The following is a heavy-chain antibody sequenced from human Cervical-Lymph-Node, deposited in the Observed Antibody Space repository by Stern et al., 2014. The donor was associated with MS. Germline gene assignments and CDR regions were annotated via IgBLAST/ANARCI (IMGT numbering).Heavy chain of an antibody. CDR2: INPSGGST. J-gene: IGHJ4*02. D-gene: IGHD6-19*01. CDR3: AREKRIAVAGTPYFDY. CDR1: GYTFTSYY. V-gene: IGHV1-46*01. Sequence: QVQLVQSGAEVKKPGASVKVSCKASGYTFTSYYMHWVRQAPGQGLEWMGIINPSGGSTSYAQKFQGRVNMTRDTSTSTVYMELSSLRSEDTAVYYCAREKRIAVAGTPYFDYWGQGTLVTVSS.